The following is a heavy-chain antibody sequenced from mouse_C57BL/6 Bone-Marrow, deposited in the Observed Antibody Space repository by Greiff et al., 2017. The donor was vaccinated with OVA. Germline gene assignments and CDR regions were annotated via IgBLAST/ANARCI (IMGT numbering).Heavy chain of an antibody. CDR2: IRNKANNHAT. J-gene: IGHJ1*03. Sequence: EVHLVESGGGLVQPGGSMKLSCAASGFTFSDAWMDWVRQSPEKGLEWVAEIRNKANNHATYYAESVKGRFTISRDDSKSSVYLKMSSLRAEDTGIYYCTRAYDGYYWYFDVWGTGTTVTVSS. D-gene: IGHD2-3*01. CDR3: TRAYDGYYWYFDV. V-gene: IGHV6-6*01. CDR1: GFTFSDAW.